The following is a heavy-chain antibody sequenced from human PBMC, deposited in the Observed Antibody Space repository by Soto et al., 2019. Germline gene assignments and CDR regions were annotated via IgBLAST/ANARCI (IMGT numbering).Heavy chain of an antibody. V-gene: IGHV5-10-1*01. CDR3: ASTNYYDSSGYYRAAYYFDY. CDR1: GYSFTSYW. CDR2: IDPSDSYT. Sequence: GESLKISCKGSGYSFTSYWISWVRQMPGKGLEWMGRIDPSDSYTNYSPSFQGHVTISADKSISTAYLQWSSLKASDTAMYYCASTNYYDSSGYYRAAYYFDYWGQGTLVTVSS. D-gene: IGHD3-22*01. J-gene: IGHJ4*02.